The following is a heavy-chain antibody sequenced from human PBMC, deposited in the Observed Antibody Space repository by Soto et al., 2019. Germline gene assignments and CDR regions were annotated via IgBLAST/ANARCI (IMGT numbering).Heavy chain of an antibody. CDR3: ARDKAAAGLYYYYGMDG. CDR2: INPNSGGT. Sequence: ASVKVSCKASGYTFTGYYMHWVRQAPGQGLEWMGWINPNSGGTNYAQKFQGWVTMTRDTSISTAHMELSRLRSDDTAVYYCARDKAAAGLYYYYGMDGWGQGTTVTVSS. D-gene: IGHD6-19*01. V-gene: IGHV1-2*04. J-gene: IGHJ6*02. CDR1: GYTFTGYY.